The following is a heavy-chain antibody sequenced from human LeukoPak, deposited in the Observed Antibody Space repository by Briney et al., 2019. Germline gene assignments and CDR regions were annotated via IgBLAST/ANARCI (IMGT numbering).Heavy chain of an antibody. CDR3: ARFGVATIGAFDI. CDR2: IYYSGST. D-gene: IGHD5-12*01. J-gene: IGHJ3*02. V-gene: IGHV4-59*12. CDR1: GGSISSYY. Sequence: PSETLSLTCTVSGGSISSYYWSWIRQPPGKGLEWIGYIYYSGSTNYNPSLKSRVTISVDTSKNQFSLKLSSVTAADTAVYYCARFGVATIGAFDIWGQGTMVTVSS.